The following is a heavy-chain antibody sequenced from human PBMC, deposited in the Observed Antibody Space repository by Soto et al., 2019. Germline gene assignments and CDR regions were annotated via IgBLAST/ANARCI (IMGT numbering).Heavy chain of an antibody. J-gene: IGHJ4*02. Sequence: EXQLVESGGGVVQPGGSLRLSCTASGFTFNTHWMHWVXXXXXKGLVWVSRIYFDGITTNYADSVKGRLTVSRDNAKNXXXXXXXXXXXXXXXXXXXXXXXXXXXXYXGQGTLVTVSS. CDR3: XXXXXXXXXY. V-gene: IGHV3-74*01. CDR1: GFTFNTHW. CDR2: IYFDGITT.